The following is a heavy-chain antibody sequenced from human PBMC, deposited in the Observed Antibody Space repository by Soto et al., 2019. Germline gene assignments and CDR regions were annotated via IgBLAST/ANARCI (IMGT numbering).Heavy chain of an antibody. D-gene: IGHD1-7*01. CDR1: GYTFTSYG. V-gene: IGHV1-18*01. Sequence: ASVKVSCKASGYTFTSYGISWVRQAPGQGLEWMGWISAYNGNTNYAQKLQGRVTMTTDTSTSTAYMELRSLRSDDTAVYYCARDMGSTGTTNYYYYGMDVWGQGTTVTVSS. J-gene: IGHJ6*02. CDR2: ISAYNGNT. CDR3: ARDMGSTGTTNYYYYGMDV.